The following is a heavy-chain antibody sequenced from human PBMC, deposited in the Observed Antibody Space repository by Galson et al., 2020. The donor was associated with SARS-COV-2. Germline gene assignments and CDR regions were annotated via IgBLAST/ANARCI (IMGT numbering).Heavy chain of an antibody. CDR1: GFSLRTRRMR. J-gene: IGHJ6*02. CDR3: ARVLIAVAGSGSLDYYYYYGMDV. Sequence: ESGPTLVKPTQTLTLTCPFSGFSLRTRRMRMSWIRQPPGKALEWLARIDWDADKYYSTSLKTRLTISKDTSKNQVVLTMTNMDPVDTATYYCARVLIAVAGSGSLDYYYYYGMDVWGQGTTVTVSS. CDR2: IDWDADK. V-gene: IGHV2-70*04. D-gene: IGHD6-19*01.